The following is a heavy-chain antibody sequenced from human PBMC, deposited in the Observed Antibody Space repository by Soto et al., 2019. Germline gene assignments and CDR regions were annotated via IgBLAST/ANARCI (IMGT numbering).Heavy chain of an antibody. V-gene: IGHV3-48*04. CDR2: ISGDGTTI. Sequence: GASLRLSCAAAGFTFSSYAMSWVRQAPGKGLGWVSKISGDGTTIYYADSVKGRFTVSRDNAKNSVYLQMNSLRAEDTAVYYCASDPYYYASGFWGQGTLVTVSS. CDR1: GFTFSSYA. J-gene: IGHJ4*02. D-gene: IGHD3-10*01. CDR3: ASDPYYYASGF.